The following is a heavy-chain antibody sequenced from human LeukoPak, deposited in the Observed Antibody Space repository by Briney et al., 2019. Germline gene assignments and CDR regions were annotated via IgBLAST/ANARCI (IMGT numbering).Heavy chain of an antibody. CDR2: ISPYNGNT. CDR3: AREGRNNYLDAFDI. V-gene: IGHV1-18*01. CDR1: GYTFDQYG. D-gene: IGHD1-20*01. J-gene: IGHJ3*02. Sequence: ASVKVSCKTSGYTFDQYGLSWVRQAPGQGLDWMGWISPYNGNTNYAENLQDRVTMTTDTSTSTAYMELRGLRSDDSAIYYCAREGRNNYLDAFDIWGQGTMVTVSS.